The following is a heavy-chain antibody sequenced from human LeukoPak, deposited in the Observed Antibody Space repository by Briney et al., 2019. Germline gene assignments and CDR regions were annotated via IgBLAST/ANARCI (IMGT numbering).Heavy chain of an antibody. Sequence: GGSLRLSCTASGFTFNAYGMHWVRQAPGKGLEWVVSTSYDGDQKYHADSVKGRFTISRDNSKNTLYLQMNSLRPEDTAIYYCPKDRSTGGYYGSGRSFDYWGQGTLVIVSS. D-gene: IGHD3-10*01. CDR3: PKDRSTGGYYGSGRSFDY. CDR1: GFTFNAYG. J-gene: IGHJ4*02. V-gene: IGHV3-30*18. CDR2: TSYDGDQK.